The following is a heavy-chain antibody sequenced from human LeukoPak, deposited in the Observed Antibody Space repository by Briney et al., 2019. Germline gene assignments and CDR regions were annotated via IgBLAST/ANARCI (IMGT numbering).Heavy chain of an antibody. CDR2: IYTSGST. J-gene: IGHJ4*02. V-gene: IGHV4-61*09. CDR3: ARGLPYGVLRYFDWLELARGVFDY. Sequence: PSQTLSLTCTVSGGSINSGSYYWSWIRQPAGKGLEWIGHIYTSGSTNYNPSLKSRVTISVDTSKNQFSLKLSSVTAADTAVYYCARGLPYGVLRYFDWLELARGVFDYWGQGTLVTVSS. D-gene: IGHD3-9*01. CDR1: GGSINSGSYY.